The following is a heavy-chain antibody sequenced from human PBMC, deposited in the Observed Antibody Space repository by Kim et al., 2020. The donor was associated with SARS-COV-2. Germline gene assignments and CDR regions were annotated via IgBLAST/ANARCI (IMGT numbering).Heavy chain of an antibody. Sequence: SETLSLTCTVSGYSISSGYYWGWIRQPPGKGLEWIGSIYHSGSTYYNPSLKSRVTISVDTSKNQFSLKLSSVTAADTAVYYCARVGPFMGGDYWGQGTLV. CDR1: GYSISSGYY. D-gene: IGHD3-16*01. V-gene: IGHV4-38-2*02. J-gene: IGHJ4*02. CDR3: ARVGPFMGGDY. CDR2: IYHSGST.